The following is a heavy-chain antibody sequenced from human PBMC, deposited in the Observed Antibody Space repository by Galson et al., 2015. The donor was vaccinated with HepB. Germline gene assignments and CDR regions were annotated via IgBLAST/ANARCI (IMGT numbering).Heavy chain of an antibody. CDR1: GYTFTTYG. D-gene: IGHD2-15*01. CDR2: ISAYNGDT. J-gene: IGHJ4*02. CDR3: ARDPRIAIRPRYCSGSSCYPTLAY. Sequence: SVKVSCKASGYTFTTYGISWVRQAPGQGLEWMGWISAYNGDTNFAQMLQGRVTLTTDTSTNTAYMELRSLRSDDTAMYYCARDPRIAIRPRYCSGSSCYPTLAYWGQGTLVTVSS. V-gene: IGHV1-18*04.